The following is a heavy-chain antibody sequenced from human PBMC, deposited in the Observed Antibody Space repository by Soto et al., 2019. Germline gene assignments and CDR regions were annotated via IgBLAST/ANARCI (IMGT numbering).Heavy chain of an antibody. Sequence: QVQLVQSGAEVKKPGASAKVSCKASGYTFTYYDINWVRQATGQGLEWMGWMNPKSGNTGYAQQFQGRVIMTRSTSISTAYMELSSLRSEDTAVYYCVRVYGEIDYWGPGTLVTVSS. D-gene: IGHD4-17*01. J-gene: IGHJ4*02. CDR3: VRVYGEIDY. CDR1: GYTFTYYD. V-gene: IGHV1-8*02. CDR2: MNPKSGNT.